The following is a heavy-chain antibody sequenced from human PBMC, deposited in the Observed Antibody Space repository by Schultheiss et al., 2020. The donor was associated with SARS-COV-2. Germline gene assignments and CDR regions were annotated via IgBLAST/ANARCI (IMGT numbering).Heavy chain of an antibody. CDR1: GYTLTGYY. CDR3: ARDIAVAGTDY. CDR2: INPNSGGT. D-gene: IGHD6-19*01. J-gene: IGHJ4*02. V-gene: IGHV1-2*06. Sequence: ASVKVSCKVSGYTLTGYYMHWVRQAPGQGLEWMGRINPNSGGTNYAQKFQGRVTMTRDTSISTAYMELSRLRSDDTAVYYCARDIAVAGTDYWGQGTLVTVSS.